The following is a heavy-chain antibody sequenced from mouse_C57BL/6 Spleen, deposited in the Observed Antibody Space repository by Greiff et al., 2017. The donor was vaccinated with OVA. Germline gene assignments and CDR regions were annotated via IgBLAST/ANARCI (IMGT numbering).Heavy chain of an antibody. CDR1: GFSFTSYG. V-gene: IGHV2-5*01. Sequence: QVQLKQSGPGLVQPSQSLSITCTVSGFSFTSYGVHWVRQSPGKGLEWLGVIWRGGSTDYNAAFMSSLSITKDNSKSQVFCKMNSLQADDTAIYYCAAITTVVGSGAMDYWGQGTSVTVSS. CDR2: IWRGGST. J-gene: IGHJ4*01. D-gene: IGHD1-1*01. CDR3: AAITTVVGSGAMDY.